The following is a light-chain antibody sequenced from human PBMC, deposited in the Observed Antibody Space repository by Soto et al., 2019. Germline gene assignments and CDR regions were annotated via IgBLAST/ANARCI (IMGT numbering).Light chain of an antibody. J-gene: IGKJ2*01. CDR2: WAS. CDR3: QQYYGTPYT. CDR1: QSVFYSSNNKNY. Sequence: DIVMTQSPDSLAVSLGERATINCKSSQSVFYSSNNKNYLAWYQQKSGQPPKLLIYWASTRESGVPDRFSGSGSGTDVTLTISSLQAEDVAVYYCQQYYGTPYTFGQGTKLEIK. V-gene: IGKV4-1*01.